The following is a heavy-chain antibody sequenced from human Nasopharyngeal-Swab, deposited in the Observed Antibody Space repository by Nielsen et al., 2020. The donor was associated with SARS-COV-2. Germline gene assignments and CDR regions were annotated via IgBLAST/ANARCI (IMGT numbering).Heavy chain of an antibody. CDR2: ISSSGSTI. D-gene: IGHD6-19*01. J-gene: IGHJ4*02. V-gene: IGHV3-48*03. CDR3: APSSGWYYFDY. CDR1: GFTFSSYE. Sequence: GGFLRLSCAASGFTFSSYEMNWVRQAPGKGLEWVSYISSSGSTIYYADSVKGRFTISRDNVKNSLYLQMNSLRAEDTAVYYCAPSSGWYYFDYWGQGTLVTVSS.